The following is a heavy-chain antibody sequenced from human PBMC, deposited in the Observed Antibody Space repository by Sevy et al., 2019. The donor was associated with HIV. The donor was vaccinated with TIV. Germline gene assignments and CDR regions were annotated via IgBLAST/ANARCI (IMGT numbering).Heavy chain of an antibody. J-gene: IGHJ3*02. V-gene: IGHV1-69*13. Sequence: ASVKVSCKASGGTFSSYAISWVRQAPGQGLEWMGGIIPIFGTANYAQKFQGRVTITADESTGTAYMELSSLRSEDTAVYYCARVGRLYSSSWYNAFDIWGQGTMVTVSS. CDR2: IIPIFGTA. CDR1: GGTFSSYA. CDR3: ARVGRLYSSSWYNAFDI. D-gene: IGHD6-13*01.